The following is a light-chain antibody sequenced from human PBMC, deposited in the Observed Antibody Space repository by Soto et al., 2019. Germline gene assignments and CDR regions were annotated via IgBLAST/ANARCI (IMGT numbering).Light chain of an antibody. CDR1: SSDVGGYNY. Sequence: ALTQPPSASGSPGQSVAISCTGTSSDVGGYNYVSWYQQHPGKAPKLMIYEVNKRPSGVPDRFSGSKSGSTASLTVSGLQAEDEADYYCSSYAGSSNVFGTGTKVTVL. CDR3: SSYAGSSNV. CDR2: EVN. V-gene: IGLV2-8*01. J-gene: IGLJ1*01.